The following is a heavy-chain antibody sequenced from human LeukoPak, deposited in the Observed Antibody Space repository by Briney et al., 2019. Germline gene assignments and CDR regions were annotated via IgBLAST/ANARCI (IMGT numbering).Heavy chain of an antibody. V-gene: IGHV4-59*08. J-gene: IGHJ6*02. D-gene: IGHD4-17*01. CDR3: ARTTVTLPLPPDV. CDR1: GGSISSYY. CDR2: IYYSGST. Sequence: SETLSLTCTVSGGSISSYYWSWIRQPPGKGLEWIGYIYYSGSTNYNPSLKSRVTISVDTSKNQFSLKLSSATAADTAVYYCARTTVTLPLPPDVWGQGTTVTVSS.